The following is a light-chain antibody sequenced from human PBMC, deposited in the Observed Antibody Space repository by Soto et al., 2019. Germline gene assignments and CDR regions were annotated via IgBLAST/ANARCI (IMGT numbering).Light chain of an antibody. CDR2: DAS. V-gene: IGKV1-33*01. Sequence: DIQMTQSPSSLSASVGDRVTITCQASQDITSYLNWYQHKPGKAPKLLIYDASILEAGVPPRFSGSGSGTDFTLTISSLQPEDVATYYCQQYYTIPHTFGQGTKLEIK. CDR1: QDITSY. CDR3: QQYYTIPHT. J-gene: IGKJ2*01.